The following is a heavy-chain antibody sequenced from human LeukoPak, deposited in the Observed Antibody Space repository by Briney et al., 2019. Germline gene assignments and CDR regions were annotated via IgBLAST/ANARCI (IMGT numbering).Heavy chain of an antibody. J-gene: IGHJ4*02. Sequence: GGSLRLSCAASGFNFSRHGMHWVRPAPGKGLEWVSVIYSGGSTYYADSVKGRFTISRDNSKNTLFLQMNSLRAEDTAVYYCARRPYGSGSGFDYWGQGTLLTVSS. D-gene: IGHD3-10*01. CDR2: IYSGGST. V-gene: IGHV3-66*01. CDR3: ARRPYGSGSGFDY. CDR1: GFNFSRHG.